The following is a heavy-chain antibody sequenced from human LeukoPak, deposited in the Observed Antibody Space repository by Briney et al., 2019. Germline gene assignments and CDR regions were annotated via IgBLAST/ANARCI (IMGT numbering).Heavy chain of an antibody. CDR3: ARDVVFDY. V-gene: IGHV3-7*01. CDR1: GFPFSYYW. J-gene: IGHJ4*02. Sequence: GGSLRLSCAASGFPFSYYWMNWVRQAPGKGLEWVANIKQDGSEIYYADSVKGRFSIFRDNAQTSLSLQMNSLRAEDTAVYYCARDVVFDYWGQGILVTVSS. CDR2: IKQDGSEI. D-gene: IGHD2-21*01.